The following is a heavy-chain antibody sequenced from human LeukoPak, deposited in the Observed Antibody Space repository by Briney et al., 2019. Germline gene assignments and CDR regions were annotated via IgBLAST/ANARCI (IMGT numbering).Heavy chain of an antibody. CDR3: AKDIYGGNSNGMDV. CDR1: GFTFDDYA. CDR2: ISWNSGSI. Sequence: GGSLRLSCAASGFTFDDYAMHWVRQAPGKGLEWVSGISWNSGSIGYADSVKGRFTISRDNAKNSLYLQMNSLRAEDTALYYCAKDIYGGNSNGMDVWGQGTTVTVSS. V-gene: IGHV3-9*01. D-gene: IGHD4-23*01. J-gene: IGHJ6*02.